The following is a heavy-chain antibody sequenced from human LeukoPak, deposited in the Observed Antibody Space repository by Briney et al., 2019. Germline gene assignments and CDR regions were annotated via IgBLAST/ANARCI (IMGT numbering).Heavy chain of an antibody. CDR3: ARPGIVGATSAFDI. CDR1: GYSFTTYW. CDR2: IYPGDSDT. D-gene: IGHD1-26*01. Sequence: KGGESLKISCKGSGYSFTTYWIGWVRQMPGKGLEWMGIIYPGDSDTRYSPSFQGQVTISADKSISTAYLQWSSRKASDTAIYYCARPGIVGATSAFDIWGQGTMVTVSS. V-gene: IGHV5-51*01. J-gene: IGHJ3*02.